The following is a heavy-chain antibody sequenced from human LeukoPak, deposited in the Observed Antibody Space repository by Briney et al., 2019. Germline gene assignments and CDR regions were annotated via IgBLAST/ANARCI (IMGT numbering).Heavy chain of an antibody. J-gene: IGHJ4*02. D-gene: IGHD3-9*01. CDR2: INHSGST. Sequence: SETLYLTCAVYGGSFSGYYWSWIRQPPGKGLEWIGEINHSGSTNYNPSLKSRVTISVDRSKNQFSLKLSSVNAADTAVYYCARSTWHYDILTGYYRIVSPFDYWGQGTLVTVSS. CDR3: ARSTWHYDILTGYYRIVSPFDY. CDR1: GGSFSGYY. V-gene: IGHV4-34*01.